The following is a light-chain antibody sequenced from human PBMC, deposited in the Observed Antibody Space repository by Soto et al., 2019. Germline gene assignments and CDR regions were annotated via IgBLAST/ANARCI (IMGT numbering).Light chain of an antibody. CDR3: QQYGSSST. Sequence: EIVLTQSPATLSLSPGERATLSCLASQSVSSSYLAWYQQKPGQAPRLLIYGASSRPTGIPDRFSGSGSGTDFTLTISRLEPEDFAVYYCQQYGSSSTFGQGTRLEIK. CDR1: QSVSSSY. V-gene: IGKV3-20*01. J-gene: IGKJ5*01. CDR2: GAS.